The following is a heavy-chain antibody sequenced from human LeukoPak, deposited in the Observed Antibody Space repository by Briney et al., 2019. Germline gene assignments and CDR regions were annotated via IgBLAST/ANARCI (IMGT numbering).Heavy chain of an antibody. CDR2: IYYSGST. CDR1: GYSISSSSYY. V-gene: IGHV4-39*07. CDR3: ARCRIAAAGRGIDY. J-gene: IGHJ4*02. Sequence: SETLSLTCTVSGYSISSSSYYWGWIRQPPGKGLEWIGSIYYSGSTYYNPSLKSRVTISVDTSKNQFSLKLSSVTAADTAVYYCARCRIAAAGRGIDYWGQGTLVTVSS. D-gene: IGHD6-13*01.